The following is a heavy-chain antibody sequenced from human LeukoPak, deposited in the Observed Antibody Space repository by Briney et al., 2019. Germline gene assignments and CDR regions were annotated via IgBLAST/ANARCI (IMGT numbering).Heavy chain of an antibody. CDR2: ISGSGGST. Sequence: GGSLRLSCAASGFTFSSYAMSWVRQAPRKGLEWVSAISGSGGSTYYADSVKGRFTISRDNSKNTLYLQMNSLRAEDTAVYYCAKRGVRYFDQPDYWGQGTLVTVSS. CDR3: AKRGVRYFDQPDY. J-gene: IGHJ4*02. CDR1: GFTFSSYA. V-gene: IGHV3-23*01. D-gene: IGHD3-9*01.